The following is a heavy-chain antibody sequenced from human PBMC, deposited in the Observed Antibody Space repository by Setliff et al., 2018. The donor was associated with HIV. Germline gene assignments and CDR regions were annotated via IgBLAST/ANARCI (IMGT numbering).Heavy chain of an antibody. V-gene: IGHV1-69*13. J-gene: IGHJ4*02. CDR1: GGIFSNYA. CDR3: ARGVTVIVVVPDY. CDR2: IIPIFGTA. Sequence: GASVKVSCKATGGIFSNYAINWVRLAPGQGLEWMGGIIPIFGTADYAQRFQGRVTITADESTSTAYMELRSLRSDDTAVYYCARGVTVIVVVPDYWGQGTLVTVSS. D-gene: IGHD3-22*01.